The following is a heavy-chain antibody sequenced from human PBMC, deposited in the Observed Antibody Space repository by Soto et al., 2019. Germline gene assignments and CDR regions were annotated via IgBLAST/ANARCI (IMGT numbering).Heavy chain of an antibody. CDR1: GGSISSYY. CDR3: ASINPLAAEYYYSYGVDV. V-gene: IGHV4-59*01. J-gene: IGHJ6*02. D-gene: IGHD6-13*01. Sequence: PSETLSLTCTVSGGSISSYYWSWIRQPPGKGLEWIGYIYYSGSTNYNPSLKSRVTISVDTSKNQFSLKLSSVTAADTAVYYCASINPLAAEYYYSYGVDVWGQGTTVTVSS. CDR2: IYYSGST.